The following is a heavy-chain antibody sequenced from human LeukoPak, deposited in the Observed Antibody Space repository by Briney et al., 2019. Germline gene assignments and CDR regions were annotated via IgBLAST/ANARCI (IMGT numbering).Heavy chain of an antibody. Sequence: SETLSLTCTVSGGSISSYYWSWIRQPAGKGLEWIGRIYTSGSTNYNPSLKSRVTMSVDTSKNQFSLKLSSVTAADTAVYYCARDPYYYDSSGNGGDYFDYWGQETLVTV. CDR1: GGSISSYY. J-gene: IGHJ4*02. D-gene: IGHD3-22*01. CDR2: IYTSGST. CDR3: ARDPYYYDSSGNGGDYFDY. V-gene: IGHV4-4*07.